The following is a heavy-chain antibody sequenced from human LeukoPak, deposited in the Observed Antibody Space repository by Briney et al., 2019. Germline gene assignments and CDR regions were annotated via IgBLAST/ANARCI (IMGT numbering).Heavy chain of an antibody. CDR1: GGTFSSYA. Sequence: SVKVSCKASGGTFSSYAISWVRQAPGQGLEWMGRIIPILGIANYAQKFQGRVTITADKSTSTAYMELSSLRSEDTAVYYCARDAAVAGTPYDAFDIWGQGTMVTVSS. J-gene: IGHJ3*02. D-gene: IGHD6-19*01. V-gene: IGHV1-69*04. CDR2: IIPILGIA. CDR3: ARDAAVAGTPYDAFDI.